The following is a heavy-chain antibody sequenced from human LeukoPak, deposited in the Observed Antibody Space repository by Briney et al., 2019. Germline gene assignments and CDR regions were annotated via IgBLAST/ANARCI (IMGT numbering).Heavy chain of an antibody. CDR3: ARGQGWLQPFDC. Sequence: ASVKVSCKASGYTFISYYMHWVRQAPGQGLEWMGIINPSGGSTSYSQNFQGRVTMTRDTSTSTVYMELSSLRSEDTAVYYCARGQGWLQPFDCWGQGTLVTVSS. D-gene: IGHD5-24*01. CDR1: GYTFISYY. V-gene: IGHV1-46*01. J-gene: IGHJ4*02. CDR2: INPSGGST.